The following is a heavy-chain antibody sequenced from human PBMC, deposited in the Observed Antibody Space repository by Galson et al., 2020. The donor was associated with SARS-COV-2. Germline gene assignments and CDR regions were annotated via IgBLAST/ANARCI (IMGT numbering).Heavy chain of an antibody. Sequence: GGSLRLSCAASGFTFSSYGMHWVRQAPGKGLEWVAVIWYDGSNKYYADSVKGRFTISRDNSKNTLYLQMNSLRAEDTAVYYCAKDIPVFGVVTDAFDIWGQGTMVTVSS. V-gene: IGHV3-33*06. D-gene: IGHD3-3*01. J-gene: IGHJ3*02. CDR1: GFTFSSYG. CDR2: IWYDGSNK. CDR3: AKDIPVFGVVTDAFDI.